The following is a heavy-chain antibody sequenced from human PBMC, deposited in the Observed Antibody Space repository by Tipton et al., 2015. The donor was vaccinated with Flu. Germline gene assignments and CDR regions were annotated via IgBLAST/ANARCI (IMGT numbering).Heavy chain of an antibody. Sequence: TLSLTCSIYSGSFSAYYWSWIRQPPGKGLEWVGEINHSGSLNYNPSLKGRVTISVDRSKNHFSLKLSSVTAADTAVYYCARGSGSGTYMIFDYWGQGTLVTVSS. D-gene: IGHD3-10*01. CDR1: SGSFSAYY. J-gene: IGHJ4*02. CDR2: INHSGSL. V-gene: IGHV4-34*01. CDR3: ARGSGSGTYMIFDY.